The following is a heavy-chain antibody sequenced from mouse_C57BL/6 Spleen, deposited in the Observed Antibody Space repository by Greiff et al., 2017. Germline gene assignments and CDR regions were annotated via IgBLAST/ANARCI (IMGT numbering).Heavy chain of an antibody. Sequence: QVQLQQPGAELVMPGASVKLSCKASGYTFTSYWMHWVKQRPGQGLEWIGEIDPSDSYTNYNQKFKGKSTVTVDKSSSTAYMQLSSLTSEDSAVYYGAKSRLRVYFDYWGQGTTLTGSS. V-gene: IGHV1-69*01. D-gene: IGHD2-4*01. CDR2: IDPSDSYT. J-gene: IGHJ2*01. CDR1: GYTFTSYW. CDR3: AKSRLRVYFDY.